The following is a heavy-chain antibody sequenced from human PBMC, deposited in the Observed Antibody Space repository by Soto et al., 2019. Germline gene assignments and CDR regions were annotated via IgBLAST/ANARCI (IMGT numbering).Heavy chain of an antibody. Sequence: GGSLRLSCAASGFTFSSYSMNWVRQAPGKGLEWVSSISSSSSYIYYADSVKGRFTIFRDNAKNSLYLQMNSLRAEDTAVYYCARDLLPAMVTLDYWGQGTLVTVSS. CDR3: ARDLLPAMVTLDY. J-gene: IGHJ4*02. CDR1: GFTFSSYS. D-gene: IGHD5-18*01. V-gene: IGHV3-21*01. CDR2: ISSSSSYI.